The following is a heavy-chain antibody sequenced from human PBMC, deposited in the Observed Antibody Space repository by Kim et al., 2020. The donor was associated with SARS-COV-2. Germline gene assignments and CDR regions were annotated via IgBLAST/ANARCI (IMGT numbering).Heavy chain of an antibody. Sequence: SETLSLTCTVSGGSVSSGSYYWSWIRQPPGKGLEWIGYIYYSGSTNYNPSLKSRVTISVDTSKNQFSLKLSSVTAADTAVYYCARVGLRGVRGVLLSMDVWGQGTTVTVSS. CDR3: ARVGLRGVRGVLLSMDV. CDR2: IYYSGST. V-gene: IGHV4-61*01. CDR1: GGSVSSGSYY. D-gene: IGHD3-10*01. J-gene: IGHJ6*02.